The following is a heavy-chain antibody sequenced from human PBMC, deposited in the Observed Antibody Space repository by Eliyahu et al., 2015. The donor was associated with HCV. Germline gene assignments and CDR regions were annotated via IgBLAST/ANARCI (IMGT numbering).Heavy chain of an antibody. D-gene: IGHD3-10*01. CDR2: IGTAGDT. CDR1: GFTFSXXX. J-gene: IGHJ2*01. Sequence: EVQLVESGGGLVQPGGSLRLSCAASGFTFSXXXXXWVRQATGKGLGWVSAIGTAGDTYYPGSVKGRFTISRENAKNSLYLQMNSLRAGDTAVYYCARVLFVTMVRGVIRGRDWYFDLWDRGTLVTVSS. CDR3: ARVLFVTMVRGVIRGRDWYFDL. V-gene: IGHV3-13*01.